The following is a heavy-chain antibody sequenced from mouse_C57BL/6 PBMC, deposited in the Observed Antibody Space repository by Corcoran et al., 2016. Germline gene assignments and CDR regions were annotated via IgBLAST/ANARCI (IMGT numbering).Heavy chain of an antibody. Sequence: QVQLQQSGAELVKPGASVKISCKASGYAFSSYWMNWVKQRPGKGLEWIGQIYPGDGDTNYNGKFKGKATLTADKSSSTAYMQLSSLTSEDSAVYFCARHGPGGYFDYWGQGTTLTVSS. D-gene: IGHD1-2*01. CDR3: ARHGPGGYFDY. CDR2: IYPGDGDT. J-gene: IGHJ2*01. V-gene: IGHV1-80*01. CDR1: GYAFSSYW.